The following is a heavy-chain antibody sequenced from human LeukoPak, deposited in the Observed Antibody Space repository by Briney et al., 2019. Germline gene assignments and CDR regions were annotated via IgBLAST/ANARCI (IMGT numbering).Heavy chain of an antibody. V-gene: IGHV4-34*09. CDR2: INHSGST. CDR1: GGSFSGYY. CDR3: ARRWGSAGYFDY. Sequence: SETLSLTCAVYGGSFSGYYWSWIRQPPGKGLEWIGEINHSGSTNYNPSLKSRITISLDTSKNQFSLKLSSVTAADTAVYYCARRWGSAGYFDYWGQGTLVTVSS. J-gene: IGHJ4*02. D-gene: IGHD5-24*01.